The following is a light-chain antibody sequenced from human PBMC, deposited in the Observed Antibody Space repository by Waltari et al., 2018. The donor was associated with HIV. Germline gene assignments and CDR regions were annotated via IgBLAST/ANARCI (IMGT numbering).Light chain of an antibody. CDR2: GKN. J-gene: IGLJ2*01. CDR3: ASWDDSLNGPV. V-gene: IGLV1-44*01. CDR1: TSNIGRTT. Sequence: QSVLTQPPSASGTPQQSVPIPCSGSTSNIGRTTVPCFQQFPGTAPKVLIFGKNQRPSGVPARFSGSKSGTSASLASSGLQSEDEADYYCASWDDSLNGPVFGGGTKLTVV.